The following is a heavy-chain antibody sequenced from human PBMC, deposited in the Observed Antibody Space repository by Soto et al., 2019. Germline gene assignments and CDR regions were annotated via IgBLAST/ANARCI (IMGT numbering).Heavy chain of an antibody. Sequence: ASVKVSCKASGYTFTDYDINWVRQATGQGLEWMGWMNPNTGNTRYAQQFQGRLIMTRDTSTSTAFMELSSLRSEDTALYYCARGKSATSTDFWGQGPLVTVSS. CDR2: MNPNTGNT. V-gene: IGHV1-8*01. CDR3: ARGKSATSTDF. CDR1: GYTFTDYD. J-gene: IGHJ4*02.